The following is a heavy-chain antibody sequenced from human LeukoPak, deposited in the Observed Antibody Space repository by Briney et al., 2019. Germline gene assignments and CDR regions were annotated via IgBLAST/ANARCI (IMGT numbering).Heavy chain of an antibody. V-gene: IGHV4-30-2*01. J-gene: IGHJ4*02. CDR1: GGSISRGTYY. Sequence: SETLSLTCTVSGGSISRGTYYGSWIRQPPGKGLEWFGYIYHGGNTYYGPSLKSRVSISADRSKNQFSLKLSSVTAADTAVYYCATSFDWLLQLDYWGQGTLVTVSS. CDR3: ATSFDWLLQLDY. CDR2: IYHGGNT. D-gene: IGHD3-9*01.